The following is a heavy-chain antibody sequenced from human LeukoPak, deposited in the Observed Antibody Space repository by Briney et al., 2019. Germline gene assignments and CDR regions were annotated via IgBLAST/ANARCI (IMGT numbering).Heavy chain of an antibody. Sequence: ASVKVSCKASGYTFTSYGISWVRQAPGQGLEWMGWISAYNDNTNYAQKLQGRVTMTTDTSTSTAYMELRSLRSDDTAVYYCARVGVHSALEHRYYYDSSGYFDYWGQGTLVTVSS. V-gene: IGHV1-18*01. CDR1: GYTFTSYG. CDR3: ARVGVHSALEHRYYYDSSGYFDY. J-gene: IGHJ4*02. CDR2: ISAYNDNT. D-gene: IGHD3-22*01.